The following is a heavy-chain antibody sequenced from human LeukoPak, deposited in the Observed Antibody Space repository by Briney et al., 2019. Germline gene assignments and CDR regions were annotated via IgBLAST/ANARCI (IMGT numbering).Heavy chain of an antibody. CDR1: GGSISTYY. D-gene: IGHD3-10*01. Sequence: SETLSLTCTVSGGSISTYYWSWIRQPPGKGLEWIGYIHKSGSTNHNPSLKSRVTISVDTSKNQFTLKLSSVTAADTAVYYCARDRGLGVYWGQGTLVTVSS. V-gene: IGHV4-59*01. J-gene: IGHJ4*02. CDR2: IHKSGST. CDR3: ARDRGLGVY.